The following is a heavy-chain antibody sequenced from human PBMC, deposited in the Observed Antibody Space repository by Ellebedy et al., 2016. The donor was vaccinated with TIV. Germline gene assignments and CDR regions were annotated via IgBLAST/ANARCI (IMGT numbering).Heavy chain of an antibody. CDR3: ARDMAWGNERVNDAFDI. V-gene: IGHV3-48*04. CDR1: GFSFRSYW. J-gene: IGHJ3*02. Sequence: GESLKISCGASGFSFRSYWMTWVRQAPGKGLEWISYISGSSITLYYADSVKGRFTISRDNAKNSLYLQMNGLGAEDTAVYFCARDMAWGNERVNDAFDIWGHGTLVTVPS. D-gene: IGHD7-27*01. CDR2: ISGSSITL.